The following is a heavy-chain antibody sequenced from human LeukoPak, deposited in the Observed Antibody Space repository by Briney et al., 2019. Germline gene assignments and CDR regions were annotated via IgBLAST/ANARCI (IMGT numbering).Heavy chain of an antibody. D-gene: IGHD3-22*01. V-gene: IGHV3-23*01. CDR1: GFTFSSYA. CDR2: ISGGGGGT. Sequence: GGSLRLSCAASGFTFSSYAMSWVRQAPGKGLEWVSAISGGGGGTFYADSVKGRFTISRDNSKNTLYLQMNSLRAEDTAVYYCAKDRYDSSGYYLFDCWGQGTLVTVSS. CDR3: AKDRYDSSGYYLFDC. J-gene: IGHJ4*02.